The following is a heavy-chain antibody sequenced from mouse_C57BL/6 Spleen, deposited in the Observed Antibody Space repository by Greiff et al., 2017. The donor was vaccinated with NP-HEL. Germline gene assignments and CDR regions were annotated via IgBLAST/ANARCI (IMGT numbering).Heavy chain of an antibody. CDR1: GYTFTSYG. J-gene: IGHJ2*01. D-gene: IGHD4-1*01. V-gene: IGHV1-81*01. Sequence: VQLQESGAELARPGASVKLSCKASGYTFTSYGISWVKQSTGQGLDWIGEIYPRSGNTYYNEKFKGKATLTADKSSSTAYMELRSLTSEDSAVYFCAVTGPFDYWGQGTTLTVSS. CDR3: AVTGPFDY. CDR2: IYPRSGNT.